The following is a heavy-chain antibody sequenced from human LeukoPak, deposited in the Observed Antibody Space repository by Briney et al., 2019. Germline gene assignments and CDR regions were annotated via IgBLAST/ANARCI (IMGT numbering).Heavy chain of an antibody. CDR2: IYSGGST. CDR1: GFTVSSNY. Sequence: GGSLRLSCAASGFTVSSNYMSWVRQAPGKGLEWVSVIYSGGSTYYADSVKGRFTISRDNSKNTLYLQMNSLRAEDTAVYYCANPPTVTKTRFDSWGQGTLVTVSS. J-gene: IGHJ5*01. V-gene: IGHV3-53*01. CDR3: ANPPTVTKTRFDS. D-gene: IGHD4-17*01.